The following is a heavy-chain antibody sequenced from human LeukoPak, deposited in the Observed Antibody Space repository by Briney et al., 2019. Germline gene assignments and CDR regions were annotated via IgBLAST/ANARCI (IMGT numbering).Heavy chain of an antibody. Sequence: PSETLSLTCTVSGGSISNYYWSWIRQPPGKGLEWIGYIYYSGSTNYNPSLKSRVTISVDTSKNQFSLKLSSVTAADTAVYYCASKYCSGGSCHFDYWGQGTLVTVSS. J-gene: IGHJ4*02. V-gene: IGHV4-59*01. D-gene: IGHD2-15*01. CDR2: IYYSGST. CDR1: GGSISNYY. CDR3: ASKYCSGGSCHFDY.